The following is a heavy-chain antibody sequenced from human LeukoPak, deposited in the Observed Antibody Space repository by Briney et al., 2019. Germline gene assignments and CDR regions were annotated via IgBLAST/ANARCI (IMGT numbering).Heavy chain of an antibody. V-gene: IGHV5-51*01. J-gene: IGHJ4*02. D-gene: IGHD4-11*01. CDR2: IYPGDSDT. CDR1: GYSFRNYW. Sequence: GESLKISCKASGYSFRNYWIGWVRQMPGKGLEWMGIIYPGDSDTRYSPSFQGQVTISAAKSITTGYLQWSSLKASDTAMYYCARAPTPVSNPYYFDYWGQGALVTVSS. CDR3: ARAPTPVSNPYYFDY.